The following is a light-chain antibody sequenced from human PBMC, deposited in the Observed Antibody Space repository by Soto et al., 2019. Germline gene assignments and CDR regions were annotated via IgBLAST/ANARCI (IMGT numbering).Light chain of an antibody. CDR1: SSDVGGYNY. Sequence: SALTQPASVSGSPGQSITISCTGTSSDVGGYNYVSWYQQHPGKAPKLMIYEVSNRPSGVSNRFSGSKSGNTASLTISGLQAEDEADYYCSSNTSSSTYVFGTGTKVT. V-gene: IGLV2-14*01. J-gene: IGLJ1*01. CDR3: SSNTSSSTYV. CDR2: EVS.